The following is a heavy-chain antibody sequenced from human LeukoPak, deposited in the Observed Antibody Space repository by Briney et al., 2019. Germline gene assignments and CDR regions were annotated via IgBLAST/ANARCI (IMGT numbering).Heavy chain of an antibody. CDR1: GDSVSRSDSY. CDR3: ARRRYYDGSGYLD. Sequence: PSETLSLTCSVSGDSVSRSDSYWDWTRQPPGKGLEWIGTIYYSGRTYYSPSLKSRVTLSVDTSSNQFSLNLRSVTATDTAVYYCARRRYYDGSGYLDWGQGTLVTVSS. D-gene: IGHD3-22*01. CDR2: IYYSGRT. J-gene: IGHJ1*01. V-gene: IGHV4-39*01.